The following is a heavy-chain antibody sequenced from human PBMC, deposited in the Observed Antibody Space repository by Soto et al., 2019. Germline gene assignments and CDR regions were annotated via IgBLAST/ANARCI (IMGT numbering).Heavy chain of an antibody. CDR1: GYSFTSYW. D-gene: IGHD6-13*01. CDR3: ARRIAAAGTLFDY. V-gene: IGHV5-51*01. J-gene: IGHJ4*02. CDR2: IYPGDSDT. Sequence: LKISCKGSGYSFTSYWIGWVRQMPGKGLEWMGIIYPGDSDTRYSPSFQGQVTISADKSISTAYLQWSSLKASDTAMYYCARRIAAAGTLFDYWGQGTLVTVSS.